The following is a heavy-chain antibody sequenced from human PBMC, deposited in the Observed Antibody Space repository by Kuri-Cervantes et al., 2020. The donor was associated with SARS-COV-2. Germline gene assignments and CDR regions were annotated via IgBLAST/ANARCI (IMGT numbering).Heavy chain of an antibody. D-gene: IGHD3-3*01. CDR3: ARRPDGDFWSGYYL. V-gene: IGHV4-34*01. CDR1: GGSISDYY. Sequence: GSLRLSCTVSGGSISDYYWSWIRQPPGKGLEWTGEINHSGSTNYNPSLKSRVTISVDTSKNQFSLKLSSVTAADTAVYYCARRPDGDFWSGYYLWGQGTLVTVSS. J-gene: IGHJ5*02. CDR2: INHSGST.